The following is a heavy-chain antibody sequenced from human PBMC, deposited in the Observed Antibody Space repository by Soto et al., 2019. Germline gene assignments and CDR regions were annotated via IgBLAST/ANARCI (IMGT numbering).Heavy chain of an antibody. V-gene: IGHV1-18*01. D-gene: IGHD2-2*01. CDR3: ARAHPLYCSSTSCRDPNWFDP. CDR2: ISAYNGDT. J-gene: IGHJ5*02. CDR1: GYTFTNYG. Sequence: GASVKVSCKASGYTFTNYGITWVRQAPGQGLEWMGWISAYNGDTEYAQKLQGRVTMTTDTSTSTAYMELRSLRSDDTAVYYCARAHPLYCSSTSCRDPNWFDPWGQGTLVTVSS.